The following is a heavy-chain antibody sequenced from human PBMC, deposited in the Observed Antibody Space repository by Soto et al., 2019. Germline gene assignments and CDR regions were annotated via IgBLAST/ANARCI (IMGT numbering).Heavy chain of an antibody. Sequence: QVQLVQSGAEVKKPGASVKVSCKASGYTFTSYGISWVRRAPGQGLEWMGWISAYNGNTNYAQKLQGRVTMTTDTSTSTAYMELRSLRSDDTAVYYCARDYTIPGYYYYYYGMDVWGQGTTVTVSS. J-gene: IGHJ6*02. V-gene: IGHV1-18*01. CDR3: ARDYTIPGYYYYYYGMDV. D-gene: IGHD2-2*02. CDR1: GYTFTSYG. CDR2: ISAYNGNT.